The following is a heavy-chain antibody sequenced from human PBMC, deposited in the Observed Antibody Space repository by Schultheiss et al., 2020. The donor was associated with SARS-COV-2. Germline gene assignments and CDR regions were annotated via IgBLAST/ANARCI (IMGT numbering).Heavy chain of an antibody. J-gene: IGHJ6*02. CDR2: IWYDGSNK. V-gene: IGHV3-33*01. Sequence: GGSLRLSCAASGFTFSSYGMHWVRQAPGKGLEWVAVIWYDGSNKYYADSVKGRFTISRDNSKNTLYLQMNSLRAEDTAVYYCARDILEDYDFWSGYPTDYGMDVWGQGTTVTVSS. D-gene: IGHD3-3*01. CDR1: GFTFSSYG. CDR3: ARDILEDYDFWSGYPTDYGMDV.